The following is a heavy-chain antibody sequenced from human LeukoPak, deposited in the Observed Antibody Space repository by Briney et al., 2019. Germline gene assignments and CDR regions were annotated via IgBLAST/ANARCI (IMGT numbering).Heavy chain of an antibody. CDR3: ARADPYED. J-gene: IGHJ4*02. V-gene: IGHV3-7*02. CDR1: GFTFSSHW. CDR2: IKQDGSEI. D-gene: IGHD3-3*01. Sequence: PGGSLRLSCVASGFTFSSHWMTWVRQAPGKGLEWVANIKQDGSEIFYVDSVKGRFTISRDNAKNSLYLQMNSLRAEGTAVYYCARADPYEDWGQGTLVTVSS.